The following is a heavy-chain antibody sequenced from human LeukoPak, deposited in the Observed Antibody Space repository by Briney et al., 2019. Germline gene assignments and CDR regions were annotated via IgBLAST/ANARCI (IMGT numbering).Heavy chain of an antibody. CDR3: ARGEGQAVSAFDY. D-gene: IGHD2-21*02. CDR2: IYYSGST. CDR1: GGSISSYY. J-gene: IGHJ4*02. V-gene: IGHV4-59*12. Sequence: SETLSLTCTVSGGSISSYYWSWIRQPPGKGLEWIGYIYYSGSTKYNPSLESRVTISLDTAKNQFSLGLSSLTAADTAVYYCARGEGQAVSAFDYWGQGMLVTVSS.